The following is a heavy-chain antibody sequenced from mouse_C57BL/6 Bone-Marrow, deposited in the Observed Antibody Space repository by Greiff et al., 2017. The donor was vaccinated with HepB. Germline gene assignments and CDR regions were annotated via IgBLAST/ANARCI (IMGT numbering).Heavy chain of an antibody. Sequence: QVQLQQSDAELVKPGASVKISCKVSGYTFTDHTIHWMKQRPEQGLEWIGYIYPRDCSTKYNEKFKGKATLTADKSSSTAYRQLNNLTSEDSAVDFCARSEATVGYFYYWGQGTTLTVSS. CDR3: ARSEATVGYFYY. D-gene: IGHD1-1*01. V-gene: IGHV1-78*01. CDR2: IYPRDCST. CDR1: GYTFTDHT. J-gene: IGHJ2*01.